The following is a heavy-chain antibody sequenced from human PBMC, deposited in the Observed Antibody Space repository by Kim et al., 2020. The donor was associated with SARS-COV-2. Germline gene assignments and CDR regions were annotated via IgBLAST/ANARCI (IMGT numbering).Heavy chain of an antibody. D-gene: IGHD4-17*01. V-gene: IGHV3-30*07. CDR3: AREYGDYILTNGMDV. J-gene: IGHJ6*02. Sequence: DSVKGRFTISRDNSKNTLYLQMNSLRAEDTAVYYCAREYGDYILTNGMDVWGQGTTVTVSS.